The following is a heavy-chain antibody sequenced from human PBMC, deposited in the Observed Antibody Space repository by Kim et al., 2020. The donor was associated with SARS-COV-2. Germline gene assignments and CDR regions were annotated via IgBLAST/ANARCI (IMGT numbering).Heavy chain of an antibody. Sequence: YNPSLKSRVTISVDTSKIQFSLKLSSVTAADTAVYYCARGGPAATYGMDVWGQGTTVTVSS. J-gene: IGHJ6*02. D-gene: IGHD2-2*01. CDR3: ARGGPAATYGMDV. V-gene: IGHV4-59*09.